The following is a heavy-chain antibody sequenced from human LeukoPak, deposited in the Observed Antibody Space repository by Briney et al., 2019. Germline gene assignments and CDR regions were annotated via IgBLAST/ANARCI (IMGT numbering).Heavy chain of an antibody. Sequence: PGGSLSLSCAVSGFTFSLFAMIWGPQPPGEGVEWVSSIFPSGGVIHYADSVRGRFTISRANSKSTLSLQMNSLRAEDTAIYYCATYRQVLLPFESWGQGTLVTVSS. CDR1: GFTFSLFA. V-gene: IGHV3-23*01. D-gene: IGHD2-8*02. CDR3: ATYRQVLLPFES. CDR2: IFPSGGVI. J-gene: IGHJ4*02.